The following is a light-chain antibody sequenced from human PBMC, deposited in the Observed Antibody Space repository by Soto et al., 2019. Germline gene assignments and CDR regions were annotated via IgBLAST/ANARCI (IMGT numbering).Light chain of an antibody. V-gene: IGKV2-28*01. CDR1: QSLLHSIGYSY. J-gene: IGKJ1*01. CDR3: MQALQPPWT. Sequence: DIVMTQSPLSLPVTPGEPASISCRSSQSLLHSIGYSYLDWYLQKPGQSPQLLIYLGSNRASGVPDRFSGSGSGTDFTLKISRVEAEDVGVYYCMQALQPPWTFGQGNKVEIK. CDR2: LGS.